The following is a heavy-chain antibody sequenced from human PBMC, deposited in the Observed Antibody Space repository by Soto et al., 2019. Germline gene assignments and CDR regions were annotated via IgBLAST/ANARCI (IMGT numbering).Heavy chain of an antibody. CDR2: ISGSGGST. Sequence: GSLRLSCAASGFTFSSYAMSWVRQAPGKGLEWVSAISGSGGSTYYADSVKGRFTISRDNSKNTLYLQMNSLRAEGTAVYYCAKKEVAYYYDSSGYSCLAYSGQGSL. J-gene: IGHJ4*02. D-gene: IGHD3-22*01. CDR1: GFTFSSYA. CDR3: AKKEVAYYYDSSGYSCLAY. V-gene: IGHV3-23*01.